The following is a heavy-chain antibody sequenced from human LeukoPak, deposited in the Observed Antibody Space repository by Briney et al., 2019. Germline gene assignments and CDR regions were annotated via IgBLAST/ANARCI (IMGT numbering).Heavy chain of an antibody. J-gene: IGHJ4*02. CDR2: ISWNSGSI. CDR3: AKVYYYDSSGYYFDY. CDR1: GFTFDDYA. V-gene: IGHV3-9*01. Sequence: PGGSPRLSCAASGFTFDDYAMHWVRQAPGKGLEWVSGISWNSGSIGYADSVKGRFTISRDNAKNSLYLQMNSLRAEDTALYYCAKVYYYDSSGYYFDYWGQGTLVTVSS. D-gene: IGHD3-22*01.